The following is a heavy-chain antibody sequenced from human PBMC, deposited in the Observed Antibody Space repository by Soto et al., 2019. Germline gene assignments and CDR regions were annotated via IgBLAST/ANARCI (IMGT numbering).Heavy chain of an antibody. J-gene: IGHJ4*02. CDR3: ARGLGDIVVVVAASPTYFDY. CDR1: GGSFSGYY. V-gene: IGHV4-34*01. CDR2: INHSGST. Sequence: SETLSLTCAVYGGSFSGYYWSWIRQPPGKGLEWIGEINHSGSTNYNPSLKSRVTISVDTSKNQFSLKLSSVTAAGTAVYYCARGLGDIVVVVAASPTYFDYWGQGTLVTVSS. D-gene: IGHD2-15*01.